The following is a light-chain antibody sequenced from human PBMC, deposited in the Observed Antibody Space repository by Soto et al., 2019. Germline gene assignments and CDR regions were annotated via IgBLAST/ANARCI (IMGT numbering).Light chain of an antibody. Sequence: DIQMTQSPSSLSASVGDRVTITCRASQSIGRYLNWYQQTPWRAPKFLISAASSLQSGVPSRFSGSGSVTDFTLTISSLQPEDFATYYCQQSYYTPLTFGGGTKVEIK. CDR3: QQSYYTPLT. V-gene: IGKV1-39*01. J-gene: IGKJ4*01. CDR2: AAS. CDR1: QSIGRY.